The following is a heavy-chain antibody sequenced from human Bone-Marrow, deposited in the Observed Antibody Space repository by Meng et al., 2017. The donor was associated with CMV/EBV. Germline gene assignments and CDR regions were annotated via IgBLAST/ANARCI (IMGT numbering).Heavy chain of an antibody. CDR1: GFTFNGYA. J-gene: IGHJ4*02. Sequence: GGSLRLSCAASGFTFNGYAMHWVRLGPGKGLEWVSGISWDSGGKAYADSVRGRFTISRDNAKNTLYLQMNSLRAEDTAVYYCARDAAPWGGATPDYWGQGTLVTVSS. D-gene: IGHD1-26*01. CDR3: ARDAAPWGGATPDY. CDR2: ISWDSGGK. V-gene: IGHV3-9*01.